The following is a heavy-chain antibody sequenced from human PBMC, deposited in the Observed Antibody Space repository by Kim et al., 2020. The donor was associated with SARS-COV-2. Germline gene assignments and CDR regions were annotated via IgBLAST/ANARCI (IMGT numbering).Heavy chain of an antibody. J-gene: IGHJ4*02. V-gene: IGHV3-21*01. Sequence: GGSLRLSCAASGFTFASYSMNWVRQAPGRGLEWVSSISSSSTYTYYADSVKGRFTVSRENAKNSLYLQMSSLRAEGTAVYFCARGYSGSSDYWGQGTLVTVPS. D-gene: IGHD1-26*01. CDR2: ISSSSTYT. CDR1: GFTFASYS. CDR3: ARGYSGSSDY.